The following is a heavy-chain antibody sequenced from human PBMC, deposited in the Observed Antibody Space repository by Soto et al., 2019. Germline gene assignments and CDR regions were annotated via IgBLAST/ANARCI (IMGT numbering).Heavy chain of an antibody. J-gene: IGHJ6*02. Sequence: QVQLVQSGAEVKEPGASVKVSCKASGYTFTSYGISWVRQAPGQGLEWMGWISAYNGNTNYAQKLKGIVTMTTDTATSKAYMELRSLRSDDTAVYYCARVEEYYYYGMHVWGQGTTVSVSS. V-gene: IGHV1-18*01. CDR1: GYTFTSYG. CDR2: ISAYNGNT. CDR3: ARVEEYYYYGMHV.